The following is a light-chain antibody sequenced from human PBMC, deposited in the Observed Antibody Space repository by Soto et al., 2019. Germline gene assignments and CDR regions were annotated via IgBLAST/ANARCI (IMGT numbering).Light chain of an antibody. Sequence: EIVLTQSTGTLSLSPGERATLSCRASQSVSSNYLAWYQQKPGQAPRLLIYGVSSRATGIPDRFSGSGSGTNFTLTISRLEPKDFTVYYCQQFGTSFQTFGQGTKVEIK. CDR2: GVS. J-gene: IGKJ1*01. CDR3: QQFGTSFQT. V-gene: IGKV3-20*01. CDR1: QSVSSNY.